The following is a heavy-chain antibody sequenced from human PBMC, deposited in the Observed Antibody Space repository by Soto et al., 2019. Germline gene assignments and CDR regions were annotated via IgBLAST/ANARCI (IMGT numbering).Heavy chain of an antibody. CDR2: ISNNGGST. D-gene: IGHD2-2*01. V-gene: IGHV3-64*02. CDR3: AFGCSCQLRDVFDY. CDR1: GFTFSNYA. J-gene: IGHJ4*01. Sequence: GGSLRLSCVGSGFTFSNYAMHWVRQAPGKGLEYVSAISNNGGSTYYADSVKGRFTISRDNSKNTLYLQMGSLRAEDMAVYYCAFGCSCQLRDVFDYCGLGSLVTGS.